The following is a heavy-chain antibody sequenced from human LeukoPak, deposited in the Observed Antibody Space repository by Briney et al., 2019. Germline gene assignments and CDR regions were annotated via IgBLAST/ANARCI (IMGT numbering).Heavy chain of an antibody. CDR2: ISYDGSNK. V-gene: IGHV3-30*04. CDR3: ARDFHSRRYCDW. CDR1: GFTFSRYT. J-gene: IGHJ4*02. Sequence: GGSLRLSCAASGFTFSRYTMHWVRQAPGKGLEWVAFISYDGSNKYYADSVKGRFTISRDNSQNTLYLQMVSLRPDGTAMYYCARDFHSRRYCDWWGQGTLVTVSS. D-gene: IGHD2-15*01.